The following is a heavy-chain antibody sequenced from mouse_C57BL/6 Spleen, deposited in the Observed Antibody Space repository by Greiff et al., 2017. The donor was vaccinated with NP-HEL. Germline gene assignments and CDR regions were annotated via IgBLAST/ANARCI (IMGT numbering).Heavy chain of an antibody. CDR3: ARYYGYGFYWYFDV. Sequence: EVKLQESGPGLVKPSQSLSLTCSVTGYSITSGYYWNWIRQFPGNKLEWMGYISYDGSNNYNPSLKNRISITRDTSKNQFFLKLNSVTTEDTATYYCARYYGYGFYWYFDVWGTGTTVTVSS. V-gene: IGHV3-6*01. D-gene: IGHD2-2*01. CDR2: ISYDGSN. CDR1: GYSITSGYY. J-gene: IGHJ1*03.